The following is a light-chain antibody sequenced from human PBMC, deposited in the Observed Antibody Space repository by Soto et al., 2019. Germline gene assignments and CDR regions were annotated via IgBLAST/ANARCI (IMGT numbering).Light chain of an antibody. CDR1: SGHSSYA. V-gene: IGLV4-69*01. Sequence: QLVLTQSPSASASLGASVKFTCTLSSGHSSYAIAWHQQQPEKGPRYLMKLNSDGSHSKGDGIPDRFSGSSSGAERYLTISSLQSEDEADYYCQTSGTGIWVFGGGTKVTVL. J-gene: IGLJ3*02. CDR2: LNSDGSH. CDR3: QTSGTGIWV.